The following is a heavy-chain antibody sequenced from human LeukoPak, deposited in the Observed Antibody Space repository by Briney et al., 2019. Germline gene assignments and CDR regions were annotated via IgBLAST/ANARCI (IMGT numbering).Heavy chain of an antibody. CDR1: GGSINSYY. CDR2: IYTSGST. J-gene: IGHJ6*02. CDR3: ARVIAVAGTYYYYGMDV. D-gene: IGHD6-19*01. Sequence: SETLSLTCTVSGGSINSYYWSWIRQPAGKGLEWIGRIYTSGSTNYNPSLKSRVTMSVDTSKNQFSLKLSSVTAADTAVYYCARVIAVAGTYYYYGMDVWGQGTTVTVSS. V-gene: IGHV4-4*07.